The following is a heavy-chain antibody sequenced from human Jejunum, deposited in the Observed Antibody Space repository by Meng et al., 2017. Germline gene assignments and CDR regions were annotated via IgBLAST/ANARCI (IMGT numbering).Heavy chain of an antibody. CDR2: IRSKANNYAT. D-gene: IGHD1-26*01. Sequence: GESLKISCAASGLLFSNSAIHWVRLASGKGLEWVGHIRSKANNYATESGAAVKGRFTISRDDSKNATYLQMDGLKIEDTAVYYFSRLGEGATSGYYGMDIWGHGTTVTVSS. V-gene: IGHV3-73*01. J-gene: IGHJ6*02. CDR1: GLLFSNSA. CDR3: SRLGEGATSGYYGMDI.